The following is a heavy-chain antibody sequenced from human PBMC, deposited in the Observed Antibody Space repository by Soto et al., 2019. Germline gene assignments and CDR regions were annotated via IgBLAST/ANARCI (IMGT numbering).Heavy chain of an antibody. V-gene: IGHV3-21*01. D-gene: IGHD6-19*01. CDR2: ISSSSSYI. CDR1: GFTFSTYG. Sequence: PGGSLRLSCAASGFTFSTYGMNWVRQAPGKGLEWVSSISSSSSYIYYADSVKGRFTISRDNAKNSLYLQMNSLRAEDTAVYYRARVRSGFFWDVFGMDVWGQGTTVTVSS. J-gene: IGHJ6*02. CDR3: ARVRSGFFWDVFGMDV.